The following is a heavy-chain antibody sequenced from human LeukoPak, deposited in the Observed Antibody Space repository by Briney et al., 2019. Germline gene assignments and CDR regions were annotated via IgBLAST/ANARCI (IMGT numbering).Heavy chain of an antibody. J-gene: IGHJ4*02. V-gene: IGHV3-30-3*01. D-gene: IGHD2-2*01. CDR1: GFTFSSYA. CDR3: ARKYQLLYYFDY. Sequence: GGSLRLSCAASGFTFSSYAMHWVRQAPGKGLEWVAVISYDGSNKYYADSVKGRFTISRDSSKNTLYLQMNSLRAEDTAVYYCARKYQLLYYFDYWGQGTLVTVSS. CDR2: ISYDGSNK.